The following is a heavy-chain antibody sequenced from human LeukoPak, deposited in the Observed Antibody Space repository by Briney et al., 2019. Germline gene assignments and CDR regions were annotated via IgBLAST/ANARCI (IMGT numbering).Heavy chain of an antibody. Sequence: GGSLRHSCAASGFTVSNNYMSWVRQAPGKGLEWVSVLYTGGTTYYADSVKGRFTISRDNSKNTVYLDMNSLRAEDTAVYYCAKKHSGYDPRFDHWGQGTLVTVSS. CDR1: GFTVSNNY. CDR2: LYTGGTT. D-gene: IGHD5-12*01. V-gene: IGHV3-66*01. CDR3: AKKHSGYDPRFDH. J-gene: IGHJ4*02.